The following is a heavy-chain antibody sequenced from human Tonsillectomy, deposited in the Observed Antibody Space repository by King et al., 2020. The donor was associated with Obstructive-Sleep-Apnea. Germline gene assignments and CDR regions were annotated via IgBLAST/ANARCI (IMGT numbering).Heavy chain of an antibody. CDR2: IYYSGST. CDR1: GGSISSSSYY. CDR3: ARDSSYGSGSFYIYHDAFDI. D-gene: IGHD3-10*01. J-gene: IGHJ3*02. V-gene: IGHV4-39*07. Sequence: VQLQESGPGLVKPSETLSLTCTVSGGSISSSSYYWGWIRQPPGKALEWIGIIYYSGSTYYNPSLKSRVTISDDTSKNQFSLKLSSVTAADTAVYYCARDSSYGSGSFYIYHDAFDIWGQGTMVTVSS.